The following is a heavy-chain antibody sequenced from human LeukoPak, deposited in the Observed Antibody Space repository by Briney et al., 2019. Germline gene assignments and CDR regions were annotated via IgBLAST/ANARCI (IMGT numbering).Heavy chain of an antibody. CDR1: GYIFTSYY. CDR2: INPRGGST. CDR3: ARGLWFGELPPFDP. D-gene: IGHD3-10*01. J-gene: IGHJ5*02. V-gene: IGHV1-46*01. Sequence: ASVKVSCKASGYIFTSYYIHWVRQAPGRGLEWMGIINPRGGSTNYAQKFQGRVTMTRDTSTSTVYMELSSLRSEDTAVYYCARGLWFGELPPFDPWGQGTLVTVSS.